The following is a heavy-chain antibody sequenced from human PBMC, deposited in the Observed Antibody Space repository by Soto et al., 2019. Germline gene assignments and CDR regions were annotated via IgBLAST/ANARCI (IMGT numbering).Heavy chain of an antibody. CDR2: IYPGDSDT. CDR3: ARQPYSSSWYYYYYGMDV. CDR1: GYSFTSYW. J-gene: IGHJ6*02. D-gene: IGHD6-13*01. V-gene: IGHV5-51*01. Sequence: GESLKISCNGSGYSFTSYWIGWVRQMPGKGLEWMGIIYPGDSDTRYSPSFQFQGTISADKSISTAYLQWSSLKASDTAMYYCARQPYSSSWYYYYYGMDVWGQGTKVNVS.